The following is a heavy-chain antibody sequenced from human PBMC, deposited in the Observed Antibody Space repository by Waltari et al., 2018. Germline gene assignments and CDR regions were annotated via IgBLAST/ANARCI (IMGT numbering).Heavy chain of an antibody. CDR1: GLPISSSSHY. V-gene: IGHV4-39*01. J-gene: IGHJ4*02. CDR3: ARRARAGSGVYYFDS. CDR2: INYIGNT. Sequence: QLQLQESGPGLVKPSETLSLTCTVAGLPISSSSHYWGWIRQPPGKGLEWIGSINYIGNTYNNPSLKSRVTISVDTSKNQFSLKMNSVTATDTAVYYCARRARAGSGVYYFDSWGQGTLVTVSS. D-gene: IGHD3-3*01.